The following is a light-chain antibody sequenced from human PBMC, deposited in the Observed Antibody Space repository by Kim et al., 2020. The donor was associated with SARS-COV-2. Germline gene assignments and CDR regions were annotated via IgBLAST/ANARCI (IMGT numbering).Light chain of an antibody. J-gene: IGLJ1*01. CDR1: SSDVGGYNY. CDR2: DVS. CDR3: NSYTSSTTLFV. V-gene: IGLV2-14*03. Sequence: QSSTIACTGTSSDVGGYNYVSWYQQHPGKAPKLIIYDVSSRPSGISNRFSGSKSGNTASLTISGLLGEDEADYYCNSYTSSTTLFVFGTGTKVTVL.